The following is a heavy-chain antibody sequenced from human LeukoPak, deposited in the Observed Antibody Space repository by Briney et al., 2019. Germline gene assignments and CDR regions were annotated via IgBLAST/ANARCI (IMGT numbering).Heavy chain of an antibody. Sequence: SETLSLTCTVSGGPISSSSYYCAWVRQPPGKGLEWIGSIYYSGSTYYNPSLKSRVTISVDTSKNQFSLKLSSVTAADTAVYYCARDIAAAGTDYWGQGTLVTVSS. V-gene: IGHV4-39*07. CDR3: ARDIAAAGTDY. D-gene: IGHD6-13*01. CDR1: GGPISSSSYY. J-gene: IGHJ4*02. CDR2: IYYSGST.